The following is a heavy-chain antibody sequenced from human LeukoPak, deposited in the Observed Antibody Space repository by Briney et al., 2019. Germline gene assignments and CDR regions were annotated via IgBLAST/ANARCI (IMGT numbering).Heavy chain of an antibody. V-gene: IGHV3-23*01. CDR2: ISGSGGST. J-gene: IGHJ4*02. D-gene: IGHD4-17*01. CDR3: AKDHDYGDYGGDY. Sequence: GGSLRLSCAASGFTFSSYAMSWVRQAPGKGLEWVSAISGSGGSTYYADSVKGRFTISRDNSKNTLYLQMNGLRAEDTAVYYCAKDHDYGDYGGDYWGQGTLVTVSS. CDR1: GFTFSSYA.